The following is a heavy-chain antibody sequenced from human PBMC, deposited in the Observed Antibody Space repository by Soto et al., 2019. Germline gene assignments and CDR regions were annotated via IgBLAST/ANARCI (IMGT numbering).Heavy chain of an antibody. D-gene: IGHD2-15*01. CDR3: AKGGAIVVGGRPPHYFYMDV. J-gene: IGHJ6*03. CDR2: ISGSGGST. V-gene: IGHV3-23*01. CDR1: GFTFSSYA. Sequence: GGSLRLSCAASGFTFSSYAMSWVRQAPGKGLEWVSAISGSGGSTYYADSVKGRFTISRDNSKNTLYLQMNSLRAEDTAVYYCAKGGAIVVGGRPPHYFYMDVWGKGTTVTVSS.